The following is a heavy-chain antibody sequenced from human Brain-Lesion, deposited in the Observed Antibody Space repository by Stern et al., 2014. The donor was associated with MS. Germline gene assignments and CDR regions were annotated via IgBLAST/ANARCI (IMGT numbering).Heavy chain of an antibody. CDR2: MYSRGGT. CDR3: ARKTDTAVGGDY. V-gene: IGHV3-53*01. Sequence: EVQLLQSGGGLIQPGGSLRLSYAASGFSVSTNFMSWVRQAPGKGLEWVSLMYSRGGTNYADSVKGRFTISRDSSKNTLYLQMSDLRAEDTAVYYCARKTDTAVGGDYWGPGTLVTVSS. D-gene: IGHD5-18*01. CDR1: GFSVSTNF. J-gene: IGHJ4*02.